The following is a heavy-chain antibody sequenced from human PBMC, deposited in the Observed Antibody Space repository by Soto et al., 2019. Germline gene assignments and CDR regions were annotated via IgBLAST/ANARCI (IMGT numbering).Heavy chain of an antibody. CDR1: GFTFSSYG. J-gene: IGHJ5*02. Sequence: QVQLVESGGGVVQPGRSLRLSCAASGFTFSSYGMHWVRQAPGKGLEWVAVIWYDGSNKYYADSVKGRFTISRDNSKXXXXXXXXXXXXXXXXXXXCAXXLXIAANWFDPWGQGTLVTVSS. V-gene: IGHV3-33*01. D-gene: IGHD6-13*01. CDR3: AXXLXIAANWFDP. CDR2: IWYDGSNK.